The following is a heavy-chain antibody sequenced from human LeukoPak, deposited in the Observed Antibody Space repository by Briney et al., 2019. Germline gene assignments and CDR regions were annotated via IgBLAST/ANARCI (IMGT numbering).Heavy chain of an antibody. CDR3: ARIFDS. V-gene: IGHV4-61*05. Sequence: SETLSLTCTVSGGPVYTSDYYWGWIRQSPGKGLEWIGDIFYNGKTNYNPSLRGRVTISINTSRKQFSLKLASVTAADTAVYYCARIFDSWGQGTLVTVSS. J-gene: IGHJ4*02. CDR1: GGPVYTSDYY. CDR2: IFYNGKT.